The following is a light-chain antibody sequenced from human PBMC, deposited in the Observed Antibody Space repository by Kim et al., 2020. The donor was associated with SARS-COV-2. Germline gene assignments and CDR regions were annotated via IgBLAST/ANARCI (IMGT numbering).Light chain of an antibody. CDR3: QQTYSIPLT. CDR2: AAS. J-gene: IGKJ4*01. Sequence: DIQMTQSPSSLSASVGDRVTITCRASQSISKYLNWFRHKPGQAPKLLIYAASTLQSEVPSTFSGSGSGTDFTLTITSLQPEDSATYYCQQTYSIPLTFGGGTKVDIK. V-gene: IGKV1-39*01. CDR1: QSISKY.